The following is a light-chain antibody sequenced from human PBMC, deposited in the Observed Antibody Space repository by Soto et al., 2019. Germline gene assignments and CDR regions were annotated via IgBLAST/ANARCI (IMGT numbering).Light chain of an antibody. CDR2: DAS. J-gene: IGKJ4*01. CDR3: QQRSNWPLT. Sequence: EIVLTQSPATLSLSPGERATLSCRASQSVSSYVAWYQSKPGQAPRLLMYDASNRVIGIPARFSGSGSGTDFTLTISSLEPEDFEVYYCQQRSNWPLTFGGGTKVEI. V-gene: IGKV3-11*01. CDR1: QSVSSY.